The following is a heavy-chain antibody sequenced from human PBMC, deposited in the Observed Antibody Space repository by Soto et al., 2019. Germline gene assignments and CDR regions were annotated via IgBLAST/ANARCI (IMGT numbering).Heavy chain of an antibody. Sequence: RSLTCTVSGGSISSGDYYWSWIRQPPGKGLEWIGYIYYSGSTYYNPSLKSRVTISVDTSKNQFSLKLSSVTAADTAVYYCARGSLWFNAFDIWGQGTMVTVSS. CDR2: IYYSGST. D-gene: IGHD3-10*01. V-gene: IGHV4-30-4*01. CDR3: ARGSLWFNAFDI. CDR1: GGSISSGDYY. J-gene: IGHJ3*02.